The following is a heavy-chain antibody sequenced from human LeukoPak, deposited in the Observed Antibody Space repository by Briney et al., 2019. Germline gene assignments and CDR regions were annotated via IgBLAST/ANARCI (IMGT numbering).Heavy chain of an antibody. CDR2: INPNSGGT. CDR1: GYTFTGYH. V-gene: IGHV1-2*06. D-gene: IGHD1-26*01. J-gene: IGHJ4*02. Sequence: PAASVKVSCKASGYTFTGYHMHWVRQAPGQGLEWMGRINPNSGGTNYAQKFQGRVTMTRDTSISTAYMELSRLRSDDTAVYYCARVKWELLGPVVFDYWGQGTLVTVSS. CDR3: ARVKWELLGPVVFDY.